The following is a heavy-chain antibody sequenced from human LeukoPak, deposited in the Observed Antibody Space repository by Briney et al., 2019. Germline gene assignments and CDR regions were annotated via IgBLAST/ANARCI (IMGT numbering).Heavy chain of an antibody. J-gene: IGHJ4*01. D-gene: IGHD6-19*01. CDR2: IEQDGSEK. Sequence: PRGSLRLSCAASEFTFNSYWISWVRQAPGKRLEWVANIEQDGSEKYYVDSVKGRFTISRDNAKNSLYLQMNTLRAEDTAVYYCAREYSSRWSKGNFVYCGQGTLVTVSS. CDR3: AREYSSRWSKGNFVY. CDR1: EFTFNSYW. V-gene: IGHV3-7*01.